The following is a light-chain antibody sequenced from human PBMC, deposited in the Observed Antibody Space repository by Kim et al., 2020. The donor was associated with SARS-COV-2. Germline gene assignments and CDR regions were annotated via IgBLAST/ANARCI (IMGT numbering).Light chain of an antibody. CDR3: SSYTSSSTLYV. Sequence: SITHHCHGTSSDVGGYNYVSWYQQHPGKAPKLIIYDVSNRPSGVSNRISGSKSGNTASLTISGLQAEDEAHYYCSSYTSSSTLYVFGTGTKVTVL. CDR1: SSDVGGYNY. CDR2: DVS. J-gene: IGLJ1*01. V-gene: IGLV2-14*03.